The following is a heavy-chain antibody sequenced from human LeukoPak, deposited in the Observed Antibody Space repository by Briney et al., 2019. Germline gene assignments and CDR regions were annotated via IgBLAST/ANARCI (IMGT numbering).Heavy chain of an antibody. CDR2: ISYDGSNK. Sequence: GRSLRLSCAASGFTFSSYGMHWVRQAPGKGLEWVAVISYDGSNKYYADSVKGRFTISRDNSKNTLYLQMNSLRAEDTAVYYCARDRYGDLLPNIYYYYYMDVWGKGTTVTISS. D-gene: IGHD4-17*01. CDR3: ARDRYGDLLPNIYYYYYMDV. V-gene: IGHV3-30*03. J-gene: IGHJ6*03. CDR1: GFTFSSYG.